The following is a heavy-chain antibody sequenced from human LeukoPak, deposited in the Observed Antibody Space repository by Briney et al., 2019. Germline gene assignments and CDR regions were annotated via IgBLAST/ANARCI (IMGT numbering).Heavy chain of an antibody. V-gene: IGHV4-4*02. D-gene: IGHD4-23*01. CDR1: GGSISSSNW. CDR3: ASTTVVTPDAFDI. Sequence: ASETLSLTCAVSGGSISSSNWWSWVRQPPGKGLEWIGEIYHSGSTNYNPSLKSRVTISVDTSKNQFSLKLSSVTAADTAVYYCASTTVVTPDAFDIWGQGTMVTVSS. J-gene: IGHJ3*02. CDR2: IYHSGST.